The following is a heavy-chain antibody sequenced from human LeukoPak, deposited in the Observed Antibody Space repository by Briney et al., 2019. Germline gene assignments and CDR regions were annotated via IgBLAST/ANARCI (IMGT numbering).Heavy chain of an antibody. CDR3: ARAGYTISSYRFDY. D-gene: IGHD3-16*02. Sequence: SETLSLTCSVSGGSISSYWWSWIRQPAGKGLEFIGRIYTTGRTNYNPSLMSRVSMSVDTSKNKFSLELRSVTAADTAVYFCARAGYTISSYRFDYWGQGALVTVSS. V-gene: IGHV4-4*07. CDR2: IYTTGRT. J-gene: IGHJ4*02. CDR1: GGSISSYW.